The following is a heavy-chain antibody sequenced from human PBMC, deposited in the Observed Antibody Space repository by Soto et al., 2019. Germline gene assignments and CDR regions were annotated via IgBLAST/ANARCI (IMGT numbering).Heavy chain of an antibody. CDR2: IYYSGTT. CDR1: GGSISSSNW. CDR3: ARDQGYCDGGSCYVFDS. J-gene: IGHJ4*02. V-gene: IGHV4-4*02. Sequence: SETLSLTCAVSGGSISSSNWWSWVRQPPGKGLEWIGEIYYSGTTKYDPSLKRRVTIPVDKSKNQFSLKLYSVTAADTAVYYCARDQGYCDGGSCYVFDSWGQGTQVTVSS. D-gene: IGHD2-15*01.